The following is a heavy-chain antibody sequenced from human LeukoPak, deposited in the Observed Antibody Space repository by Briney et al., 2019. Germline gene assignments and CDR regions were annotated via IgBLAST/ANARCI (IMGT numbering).Heavy chain of an antibody. CDR3: AREITYHGGDWFDR. CDR1: EFTFSSYS. D-gene: IGHD4-23*01. Sequence: GGSLRLSCAASEFTFSSYSMSWVRQAPGKGLEWVSYISSTASSIYYADSVKGRFTISRDNAKNTLYLQMNSLRAEDTAVYYCAREITYHGGDWFDRWGEGTLVTVYS. CDR2: ISSTASSI. J-gene: IGHJ5*02. V-gene: IGHV3-48*04.